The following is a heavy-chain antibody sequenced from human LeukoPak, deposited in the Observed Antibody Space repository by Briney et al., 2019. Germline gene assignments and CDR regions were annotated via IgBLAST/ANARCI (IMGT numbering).Heavy chain of an antibody. J-gene: IGHJ6*02. Sequence: PGGSLRLSCAASGFTFSSYSMNWVRQAPGKGLEWVSSISSSSSYIYYADSVKGRFTISRDNAKNSLYLQMNSLRAEDTAVYYCARVSRTTIYGMDVWGQGTTVTVSS. CDR2: ISSSSSYI. D-gene: IGHD5-12*01. CDR1: GFTFSSYS. CDR3: ARVSRTTIYGMDV. V-gene: IGHV3-21*01.